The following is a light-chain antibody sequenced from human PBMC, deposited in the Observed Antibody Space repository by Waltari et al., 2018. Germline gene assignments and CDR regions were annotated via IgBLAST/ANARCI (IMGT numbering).Light chain of an antibody. V-gene: IGKV3-20*01. CDR3: QQYSTSPLT. J-gene: IGKJ4*01. CDR2: AAS. Sequence: EIVLTQSPGTLSLSPGERATLSCRASQRVSSTFLTWYQQKPGQAPRLLIYAASDRATGIPDRFSGSGSETDFTLTSSRLEPEDFAVYYCQQYSTSPLTFGGGTKVEIK. CDR1: QRVSSTF.